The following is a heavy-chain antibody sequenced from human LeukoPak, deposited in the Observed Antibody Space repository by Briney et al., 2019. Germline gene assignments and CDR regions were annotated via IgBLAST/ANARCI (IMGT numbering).Heavy chain of an antibody. CDR3: ARDIGNDYGGTYFDY. V-gene: IGHV4-34*01. CDR1: GGSFSGYY. J-gene: IGHJ4*02. CDR2: INHSGST. D-gene: IGHD4-23*01. Sequence: SETLSLTCAVYGGSFSGYYWSWIRQPPGKGLEWIGEINHSGSTNYNPSLKSRVTISVDTSKNQFSLKLSSVTAADTAVYYCARDIGNDYGGTYFDYWGQGTLVTVSS.